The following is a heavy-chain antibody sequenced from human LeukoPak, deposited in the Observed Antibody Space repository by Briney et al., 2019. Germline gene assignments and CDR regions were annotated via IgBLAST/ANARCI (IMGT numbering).Heavy chain of an antibody. CDR2: IYSSGST. CDR3: ARGDHHFYYMDV. Sequence: ASETLSLTCTVSGGSIITYYWTWLRQPAGKGLEWIGHIYSSGSTNYSPSLKSRVTMSVDTSKNQFSLKLSSVTAADTAVYFCARGDHHFYYMDVWGKGTTVTVSS. CDR1: GGSIITYY. J-gene: IGHJ6*03. V-gene: IGHV4-4*07.